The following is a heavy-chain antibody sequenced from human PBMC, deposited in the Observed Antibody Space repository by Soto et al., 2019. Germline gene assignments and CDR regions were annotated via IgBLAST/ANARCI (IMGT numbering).Heavy chain of an antibody. D-gene: IGHD3-10*01. J-gene: IGHJ4*02. Sequence: SETLSLTSPLSCASMSEYLWSCIRQTPGKGQEWIGYFYYLGSPDYNPSLKSRVTISMDTPKRQFSLRLTSVTAEATAVYYCARGGYDRSGSPYPAYWCPGTHVTVSS. CDR2: FYYLGSP. CDR3: ARGGYDRSGSPYPAY. V-gene: IGHV4-59*01. CDR1: CASMSEYL.